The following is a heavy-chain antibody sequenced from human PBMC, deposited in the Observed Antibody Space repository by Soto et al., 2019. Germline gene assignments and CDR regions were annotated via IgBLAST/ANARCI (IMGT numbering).Heavy chain of an antibody. CDR2: IRFDGSKK. CDR3: ARENGARGAPYYYGMDV. D-gene: IGHD3-10*01. Sequence: QVQLVESGGGVVQPGRSLRLSCAPSGFTFSTFGMHWARQAPGKGLEWVALIRFDGSKKYYADSVKGRFTISRDNSENTLYLQMNSLRAEDTAVYYCARENGARGAPYYYGMDVWGQGTTVIVSS. CDR1: GFTFSTFG. J-gene: IGHJ6*02. V-gene: IGHV3-33*01.